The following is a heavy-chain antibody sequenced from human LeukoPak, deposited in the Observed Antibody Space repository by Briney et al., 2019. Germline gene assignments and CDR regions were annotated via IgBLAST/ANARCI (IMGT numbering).Heavy chain of an antibody. J-gene: IGHJ4*02. CDR3: ARGRIGYDILTGYYYLDY. CDR2: INPSGGST. CDR1: GYNFTSYY. D-gene: IGHD3-9*01. Sequence: ASVKVSCKASGYNFTSYYMHWVRQAPGQGLEWMGIINPSGGSTSYAQKFQGRVTMTRDTSTSTVYMELSSLRFEDTAVYYCARGRIGYDILTGYYYLDYWGQGTLVTVSS. V-gene: IGHV1-46*01.